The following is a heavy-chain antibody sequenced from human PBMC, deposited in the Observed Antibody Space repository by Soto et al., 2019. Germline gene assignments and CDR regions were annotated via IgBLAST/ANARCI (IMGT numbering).Heavy chain of an antibody. CDR1: GFTFSSYV. CDR2: ISGTSGRT. Sequence: EVQLLESGGGLVQPGGSLRLSCAASGFTFSSYVMNWVRQAPGKGLEWVSSISGTSGRTYYADSVEGRFTISRDNSKNTLYLQIDSLRAEDTAVYYCAKDEGSGWYYFDYWGQGTLVSVSS. V-gene: IGHV3-23*01. D-gene: IGHD6-19*01. CDR3: AKDEGSGWYYFDY. J-gene: IGHJ4*02.